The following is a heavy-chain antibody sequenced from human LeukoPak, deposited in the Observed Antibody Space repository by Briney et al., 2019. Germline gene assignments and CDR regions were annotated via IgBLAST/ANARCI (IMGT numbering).Heavy chain of an antibody. V-gene: IGHV1-69*05. CDR3: ARRYYDSSGDI. D-gene: IGHD3-22*01. Sequence: SVKVPCKASGGTLSSYAISLVRQAPGQGLEWMGGIIPIFGTANYAQKFQGRVTITTDESTSTAYMELSSLRSEDTAVYYCARRYYDSSGDIWGQGTMVTVSS. CDR1: GGTLSSYA. J-gene: IGHJ3*02. CDR2: IIPIFGTA.